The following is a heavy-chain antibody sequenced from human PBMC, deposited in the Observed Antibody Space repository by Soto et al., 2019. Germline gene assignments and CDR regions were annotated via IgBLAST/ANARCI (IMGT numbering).Heavy chain of an antibody. Sequence: EVQLAVSGGGFVKPGGSLRLSCAVSGFSFSDAWLNWVRQAPGKGLEWVGRIKTKSDSAATDYAAPVKGRFIISRDDSKNTLFLQSNSLQAEYTAVYYCTTDLQNRRYTRNFYGGQGTLVTVSS. CDR1: GFSFSDAW. V-gene: IGHV3-15*07. D-gene: IGHD1-7*01. CDR3: TTDLQNRRYTRNFY. J-gene: IGHJ4*02. CDR2: IKTKSDSAAT.